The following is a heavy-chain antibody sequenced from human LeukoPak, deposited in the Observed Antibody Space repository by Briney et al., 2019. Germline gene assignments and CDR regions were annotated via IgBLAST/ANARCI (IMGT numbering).Heavy chain of an antibody. J-gene: IGHJ4*02. D-gene: IGHD4-17*01. Sequence: SETLSLTCTVSGGSISSYYWSWIRQPTGKGLEWIGRIYTSGSTNYNPSLKSRVTMSVDTSKNQFSLKLSSVTAADTAVYYCARDPYGDYVAGYYFDYWGQGTLVTVSS. V-gene: IGHV4-4*07. CDR3: ARDPYGDYVAGYYFDY. CDR2: IYTSGST. CDR1: GGSISSYY.